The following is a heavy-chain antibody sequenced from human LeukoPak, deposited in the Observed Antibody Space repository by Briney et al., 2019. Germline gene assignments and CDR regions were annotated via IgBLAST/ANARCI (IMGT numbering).Heavy chain of an antibody. J-gene: IGHJ6*02. CDR3: ARGRRGYCSSTSCYTPYYYYGMDV. D-gene: IGHD2-2*02. Sequence: GGSLRLSCAASGFTFSSYSMNWVRQAPGKGLKWVSSISSSSSYIYYADSVKGRLTISRDNAKNSLYLQMNSLRAEDTAVYYCARGRRGYCSSTSCYTPYYYYGMDVWGQGTTVTVSS. V-gene: IGHV3-21*01. CDR2: ISSSSSYI. CDR1: GFTFSSYS.